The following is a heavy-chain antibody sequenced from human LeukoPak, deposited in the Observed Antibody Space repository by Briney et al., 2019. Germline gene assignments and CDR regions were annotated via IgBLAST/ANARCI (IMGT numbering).Heavy chain of an antibody. CDR1: GGSISSGGYY. CDR3: ARGFGGIQFDY. CDR2: IYYSGST. D-gene: IGHD4-23*01. J-gene: IGHJ4*02. V-gene: IGHV4-61*08. Sequence: SQTLSLTCTVSGGSISSGGYYWSWIRQPPGKGLEWIGYIYYSGSTNYNPSLKSRVTISVDTSKNQFSLKLSSVTAADTAVYYCARGFGGIQFDYWGQGTLVTVSS.